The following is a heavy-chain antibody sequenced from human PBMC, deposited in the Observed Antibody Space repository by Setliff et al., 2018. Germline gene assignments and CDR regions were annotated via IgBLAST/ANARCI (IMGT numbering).Heavy chain of an antibody. CDR2: ISAGGSRT. J-gene: IGHJ3*01. CDR1: GFAFSSYA. Sequence: GGSLRLSCAASGFAFSSYAMNWVRQTPGKGLEWVSFISAGGSRTYYADSVKGRFTISRDNSKNSLFLQINSLRVEDTAVYYCAKDSTGRDAFDVWGQGTMVTVSS. D-gene: IGHD6-19*01. CDR3: AKDSTGRDAFDV. V-gene: IGHV3-23*01.